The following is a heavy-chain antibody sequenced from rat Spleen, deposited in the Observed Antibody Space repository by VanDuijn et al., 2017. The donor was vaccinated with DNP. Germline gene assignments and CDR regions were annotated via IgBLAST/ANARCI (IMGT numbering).Heavy chain of an antibody. V-gene: IGHV5S23*01. CDR3: AREVLGRFAY. CDR2: ISASGGST. Sequence: EVQLVESGGGLVQPGRSLKLSCAASGFTFSYYGMAWVRQAPKKGLEWVASISASGGSTSYRDSGKGRFTISRDNAKSILYLQMDSRRSEETATYDWAREVLGRFAYWGQGTLGTVAS. D-gene: IGHD5-1*01. CDR1: GFTFSYYG. J-gene: IGHJ3*01.